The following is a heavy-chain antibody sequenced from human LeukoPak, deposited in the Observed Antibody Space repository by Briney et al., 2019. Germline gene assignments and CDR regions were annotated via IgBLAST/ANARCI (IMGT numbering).Heavy chain of an antibody. V-gene: IGHV3-66*02. J-gene: IGHJ3*02. CDR1: GFTVSSNY. Sequence: GGSLRLSCAASGFTVSSNYMSWVRQAPGKGLEWVSVIYNSGSTYYVDSVKGRFTISRDNSKNTLYLQMNSLRAEDTAVYYCARRIVVVITATPGNDAFDIWGQGTMVTVSS. CDR2: IYNSGST. D-gene: IGHD2-15*01. CDR3: ARRIVVVITATPGNDAFDI.